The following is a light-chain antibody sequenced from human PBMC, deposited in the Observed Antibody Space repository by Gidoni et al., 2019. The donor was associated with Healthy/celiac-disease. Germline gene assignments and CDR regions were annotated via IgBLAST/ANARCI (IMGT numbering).Light chain of an antibody. CDR3: MQALQTPMYT. V-gene: IGKV2-28*01. CDR1: QSLLHSNGYNY. CDR2: LSS. J-gene: IGKJ2*01. Sequence: DIVMTQSRHSLPVTPGEPDSISCRSSQSLLHSNGYNYLDCYLQKPGQSPQLLIYLSSNRASGVPDRFSGSGSGTDFTLKISRVEAEDVGVYYCMQALQTPMYTFGQGTKLEIK.